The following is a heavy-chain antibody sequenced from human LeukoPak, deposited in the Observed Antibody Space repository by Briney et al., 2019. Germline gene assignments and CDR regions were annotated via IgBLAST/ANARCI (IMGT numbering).Heavy chain of an antibody. J-gene: IGHJ6*03. V-gene: IGHV3-21*01. Sequence: AGGSLRLSCAASGFTFNTYDMSWVRQSPGKGLEWVSSISSSSSYIYYADSVKGRFTISRDNAKNSLYLQMNSLRAEDTAVYYCARDKRSYYDIYYYMDVWGKGTTVTISS. CDR1: GFTFNTYD. D-gene: IGHD1-26*01. CDR2: ISSSSSYI. CDR3: ARDKRSYYDIYYYMDV.